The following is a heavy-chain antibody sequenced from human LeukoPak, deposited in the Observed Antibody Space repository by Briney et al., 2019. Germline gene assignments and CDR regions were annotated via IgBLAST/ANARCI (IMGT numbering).Heavy chain of an antibody. V-gene: IGHV1-46*01. CDR1: GYSFINYY. Sequence: ASVKISCKASGYSFINYYIYWERQAPGQGLEWMGVINPSGGSTSYAQKFQGRVTMTRDTSTSTVYMEVSSLTSEDTAVYYCARGKPSSVAPNWGQGTLVTVSS. CDR2: INPSGGST. D-gene: IGHD3-22*01. CDR3: ARGKPSSVAPN. J-gene: IGHJ4*02.